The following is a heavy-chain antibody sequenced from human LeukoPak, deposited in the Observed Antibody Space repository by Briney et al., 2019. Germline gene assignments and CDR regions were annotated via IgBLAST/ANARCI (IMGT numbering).Heavy chain of an antibody. J-gene: IGHJ4*02. Sequence: GGSLRLSCAASGFTFSDYSMNWVRQAPGKGLEWVSYISFSVNTKYYGDSVKGRFTISRDNAMNSLYLHMDSLRAEDTAVYYCARGAYSSGWAYFDHWGQGTLVTVSS. CDR2: ISFSVNTK. CDR1: GFTFSDYS. D-gene: IGHD6-19*01. CDR3: ARGAYSSGWAYFDH. V-gene: IGHV3-48*04.